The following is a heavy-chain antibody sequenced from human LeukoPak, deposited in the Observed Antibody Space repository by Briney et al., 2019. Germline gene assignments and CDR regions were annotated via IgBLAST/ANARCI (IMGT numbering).Heavy chain of an antibody. D-gene: IGHD3-10*01. CDR3: ARESYYGSGILYFFDY. CDR1: GFTFSSYW. CDR2: IKQDGSEK. J-gene: IGHJ4*02. Sequence: GGSLRLSCAASGFTFSSYWMSWVRQAPGKGLEWVANIKQDGSEKFYVDSVKGRFTISRDNAKNSLYLQMNSLRAEDTAVYYCARESYYGSGILYFFDYWGQGTLVTVSS. V-gene: IGHV3-7*01.